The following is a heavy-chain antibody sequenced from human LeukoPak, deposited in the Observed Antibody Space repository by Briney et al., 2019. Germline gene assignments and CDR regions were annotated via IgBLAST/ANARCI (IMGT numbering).Heavy chain of an antibody. CDR2: ISYDGSNK. Sequence: PGGSLRLSCAASGFTFSSYAMHWVRQAPGKGLEWVAVISYDGSNKYYADSVKGRFTISRDNSKNTLYLQMNSLRAEDTAVYYCARGCDYEWELRHNWFDPWGQGTLVTVSS. CDR1: GFTFSSYA. D-gene: IGHD1-26*01. V-gene: IGHV3-30-3*01. CDR3: ARGCDYEWELRHNWFDP. J-gene: IGHJ5*02.